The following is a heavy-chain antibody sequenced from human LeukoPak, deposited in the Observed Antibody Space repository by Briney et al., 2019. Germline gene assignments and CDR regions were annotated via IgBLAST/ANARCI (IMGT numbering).Heavy chain of an antibody. CDR3: ARDGRFLEWLLGYFDY. CDR1: GYTFTSYG. D-gene: IGHD3-3*01. Sequence: ASVKVSRKASGYTFTSYGISWVRQAPGQGLEWMGWIGAYNGNTNYAQKLQGRVTMTTDTSTSTAYMELRSLRSDDTAVYYCARDGRFLEWLLGYFDYWGQGTLVTVSS. V-gene: IGHV1-18*01. CDR2: IGAYNGNT. J-gene: IGHJ4*02.